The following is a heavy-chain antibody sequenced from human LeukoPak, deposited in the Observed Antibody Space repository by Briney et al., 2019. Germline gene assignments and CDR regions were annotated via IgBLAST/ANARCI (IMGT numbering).Heavy chain of an antibody. CDR3: ARVLNYYDSSGYYFSY. CDR1: GFTFSYYA. D-gene: IGHD3-22*01. J-gene: IGHJ4*02. Sequence: GGSLRLSCAASGFTFSYYAMHWVRQAPGKGLEWVAVISYDGSNKYYVDPVKGRFTISRDNSKNTLYLQMNSLRAEDTAVYYCARVLNYYDSSGYYFSYWGQGTLVTVSS. V-gene: IGHV3-30-3*01. CDR2: ISYDGSNK.